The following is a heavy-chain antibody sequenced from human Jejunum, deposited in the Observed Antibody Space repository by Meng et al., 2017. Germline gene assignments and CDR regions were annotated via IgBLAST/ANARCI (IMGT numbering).Heavy chain of an antibody. J-gene: IGHJ5*02. CDR1: GGFITGYY. V-gene: IGHV4-4*07. CDR2: IFSSGTT. CDR3: ARVGDGHNYWEYNWFDP. D-gene: IGHD5-24*01. Sequence: SETLSLTCTVSGGFITGYYWTWIRQPAGKGLEWVGRIFSSGTTTYNPSLKSRVTMSVDTSKNQFSLSLRSVTAADTAVYYCARVGDGHNYWEYNWFDPWGQGNLVTVSS.